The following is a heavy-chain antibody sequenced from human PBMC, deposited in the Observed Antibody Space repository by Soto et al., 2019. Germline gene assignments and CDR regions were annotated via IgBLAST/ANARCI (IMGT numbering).Heavy chain of an antibody. D-gene: IGHD6-19*01. CDR3: ARDPVAGTYFDY. Sequence: QVQLVQSGAEVKKPGASVKVSGQASGYTFISYGISWVRQAPGQGLEWMGWINAFNGNTNYAQKLQGRVTMTRDTSTSTADRALRSLRSADPAVYYCARDPVAGTYFDYWGQGTLVNVSS. J-gene: IGHJ4*02. CDR2: INAFNGNT. CDR1: GYTFISYG. V-gene: IGHV1-18*01.